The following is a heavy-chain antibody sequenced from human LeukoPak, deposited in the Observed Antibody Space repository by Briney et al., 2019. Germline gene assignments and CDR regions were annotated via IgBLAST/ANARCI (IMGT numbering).Heavy chain of an antibody. V-gene: IGHV3-53*01. CDR3: ARGTRGYSYGLYYYYMDV. CDR2: IYSGGST. J-gene: IGHJ6*03. D-gene: IGHD5-18*01. CDR1: GFTVSSNY. Sequence: PGGSLRLSCAASGFTVSSNYMSWVRQAPGKGLEWVSVIYSGGSTYYADSVKGRFTISRDNSKNTLYLQMNSLRAEDTAVYYCARGTRGYSYGLYYYYMDVWGKGTTVTVSS.